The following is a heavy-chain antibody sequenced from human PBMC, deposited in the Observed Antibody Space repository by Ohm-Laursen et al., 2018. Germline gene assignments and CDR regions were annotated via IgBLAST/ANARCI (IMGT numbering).Heavy chain of an antibody. CDR3: ARYYCGYDGCWFDL. CDR1: GYTFGTYG. Sequence: ASVKVSRKASGYTFGTYGITWVRQAPGQGLEWMGWISTYNGNTNYPQNFQGRVTMTTETPTSTAYMELRSLRSDDTAVYYCARYYCGYDGCWFDLWGQGTLVTVSS. CDR2: ISTYNGNT. D-gene: IGHD5-12*01. J-gene: IGHJ5*02. V-gene: IGHV1-18*01.